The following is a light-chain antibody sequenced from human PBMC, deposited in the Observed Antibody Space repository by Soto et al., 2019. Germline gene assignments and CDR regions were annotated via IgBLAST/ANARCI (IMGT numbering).Light chain of an antibody. CDR1: QSVSSDC. Sequence: EIVLTQSPGILSVSPGERATLSCRASQSVSSDCLAWYRQRPGQAPRLLIYGASTRATGTPDRISGSGSGTDFTLTISRLEPEDFAVYYCQQCGSSRRTFGQGTRVEI. CDR3: QQCGSSRRT. CDR2: GAS. V-gene: IGKV3-20*01. J-gene: IGKJ1*01.